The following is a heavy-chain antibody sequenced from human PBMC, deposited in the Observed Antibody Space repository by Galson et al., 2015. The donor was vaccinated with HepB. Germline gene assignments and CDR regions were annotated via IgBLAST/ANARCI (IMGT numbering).Heavy chain of an antibody. D-gene: IGHD4-23*01. CDR2: IYYSGST. J-gene: IGHJ6*03. CDR3: ARGRRWGGYYYYYYMDV. Sequence: TLSLTCTVSGGSISSYHWSWIRQPPGKGLEWIGYIYYSGSTNYNPSLKSRVTISVDTSKNQFSLKLSSVTAADTAVYYCARGRRWGGYYYYYYMDVWGKGTTVTVSS. V-gene: IGHV4-59*01. CDR1: GGSISSYH.